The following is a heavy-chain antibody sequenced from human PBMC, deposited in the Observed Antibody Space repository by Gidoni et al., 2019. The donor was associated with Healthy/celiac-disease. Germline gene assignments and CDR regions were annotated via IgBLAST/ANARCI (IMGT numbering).Heavy chain of an antibody. CDR3: ARSGYGAYCGGDCYQPYYYGMDV. D-gene: IGHD2-21*02. CDR2: IIPIFGTA. Sequence: QVQLVQSGAAVTHPGSSVKVSGTASVVTFSSYSISWVRPAPGHGLEWMGGIIPIFGTANCAQKYQGRVTITADKSTSTAYMELSSLRSEVTAVYYCARSGYGAYCGGDCYQPYYYGMDVWGQGTTVTVSS. CDR1: VVTFSSYS. V-gene: IGHV1-69*06. J-gene: IGHJ6*02.